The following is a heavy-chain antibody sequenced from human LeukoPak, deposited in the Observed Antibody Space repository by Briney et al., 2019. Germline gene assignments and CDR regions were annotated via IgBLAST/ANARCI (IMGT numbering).Heavy chain of an antibody. J-gene: IGHJ4*02. CDR2: IYHSGST. CDR1: GGSISSSNW. D-gene: IGHD3-3*01. V-gene: IGHV4-4*02. CDR3: ARKQGYDFWSGYYSYFDY. Sequence: SETLSLTCAVSGGSISSSNWWSWVGRPPGKGLEWIGEIYHSGSTNYNPSLKSRVTISVDKSKNQFSLKLSSVTAADTAVYYCARKQGYDFWSGYYSYFDYWGQGTLVTVSS.